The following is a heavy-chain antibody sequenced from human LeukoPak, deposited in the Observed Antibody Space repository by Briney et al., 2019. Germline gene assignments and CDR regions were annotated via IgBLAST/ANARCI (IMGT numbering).Heavy chain of an antibody. Sequence: GGSLRLSCAASGFTFSSYGMHWVRQAPGKGLEWVAFIRYDGSNKYYADSVKGRFTISRDSSKNTLYLQMNSLRAEDTAVYYCARGPSGYHNTGGQGTLVTVSS. CDR2: IRYDGSNK. V-gene: IGHV3-30*02. D-gene: IGHD5-12*01. CDR3: ARGPSGYHNT. J-gene: IGHJ4*02. CDR1: GFTFSSYG.